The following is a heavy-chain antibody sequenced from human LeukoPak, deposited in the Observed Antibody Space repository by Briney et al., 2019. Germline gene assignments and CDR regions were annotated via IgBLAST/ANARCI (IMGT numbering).Heavy chain of an antibody. Sequence: ASVKVSCKAFGYTFSSHAMNWVRQAPGQGLEWMGWINTNTGIPTYAQGFAGRFVSSLDTSVTTAYLQITSLKAEDTAVYYCARDLVSAGFDIWGQGTMVTVSS. J-gene: IGHJ3*02. D-gene: IGHD6-6*01. V-gene: IGHV7-4-1*02. CDR3: ARDLVSAGFDI. CDR1: GYTFSSHA. CDR2: INTNTGIP.